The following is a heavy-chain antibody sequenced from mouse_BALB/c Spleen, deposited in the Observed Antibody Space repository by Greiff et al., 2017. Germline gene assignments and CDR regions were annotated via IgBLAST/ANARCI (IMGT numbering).Heavy chain of an antibody. CDR1: GFTFSSFG. CDR3: ARGATPYAMDY. V-gene: IGHV5-17*02. D-gene: IGHD3-1*01. J-gene: IGHJ4*01. Sequence: EVQLVESGGGLVQPGGSRKLSCAASGFTFSSFGMHWVRQAPEKGLEWVAYISSGSSTIYYADTVKGRFTISRDNPKNTLFLQMTSLRSEDTAMYYCARGATPYAMDYWGQGTSVTVSS. CDR2: ISSGSSTI.